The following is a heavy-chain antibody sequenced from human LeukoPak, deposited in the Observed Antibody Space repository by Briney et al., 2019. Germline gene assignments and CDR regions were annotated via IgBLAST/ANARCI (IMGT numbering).Heavy chain of an antibody. CDR2: INHSGST. CDR1: GGSFSGYY. V-gene: IGHV4-34*01. Sequence: PSETLSLTCAVYGGSFSGYYWSWIRQPPGKGLEWIGEINHSGSTNYNPSLKSRVTISVDTSKSQFSLKLSSVTAADTAVYYCARDIWAWGYCSSTSCPRGWFDPWGQGTLVTVSS. J-gene: IGHJ5*02. D-gene: IGHD2-2*01. CDR3: ARDIWAWGYCSSTSCPRGWFDP.